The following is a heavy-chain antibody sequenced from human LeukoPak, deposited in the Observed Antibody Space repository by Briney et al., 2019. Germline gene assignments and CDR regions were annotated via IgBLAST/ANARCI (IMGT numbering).Heavy chain of an antibody. CDR1: GGSISGYY. V-gene: IGHV4-34*01. D-gene: IGHD2-2*02. Sequence: SETLSLTCTVSGGSISGYYWSWIRQPPGKGLEWIGEINHSGSTNYNPSLKSRVTISVDTSKNQFSLKLSSVTAADTAVYYCAREWGYNDYWGQGTLVTVSS. CDR3: AREWGYNDY. CDR2: INHSGST. J-gene: IGHJ4*02.